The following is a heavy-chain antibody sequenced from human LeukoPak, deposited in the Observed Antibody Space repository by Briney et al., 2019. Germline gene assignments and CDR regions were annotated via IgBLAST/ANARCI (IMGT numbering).Heavy chain of an antibody. D-gene: IGHD6-19*01. J-gene: IGHJ4*02. CDR2: RHTRGRT. CDR1: GGSISGYY. CDR3: VRDSGSGWYDY. Sequence: SETLSLTCTVSGGSISGYYGNWIRQPAGKGLEWIGRRHTRGRTNHNPSLKSRITMSVDRSKNQFSLKLSSVTAADTAVYYCVRDSGSGWYDYWGQGTLVTVS. V-gene: IGHV4-4*07.